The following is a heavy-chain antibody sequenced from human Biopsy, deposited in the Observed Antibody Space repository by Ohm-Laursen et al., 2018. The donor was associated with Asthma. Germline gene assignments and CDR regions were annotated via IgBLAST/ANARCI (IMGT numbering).Heavy chain of an antibody. D-gene: IGHD7-27*01. CDR3: ARGQKSPGDRWFDP. CDR2: INPNSGGT. V-gene: IGHV1-2*06. Sequence: GATVKISCKTSGYTFIGYHIHWVRQAPGQGLEWMGRINPNSGGTNYAQEFQGRVTMTSDTSISTAYVELSRLRSDDTALYYCARGQKSPGDRWFDPWGQGTLVTVSS. CDR1: GYTFIGYH. J-gene: IGHJ5*02.